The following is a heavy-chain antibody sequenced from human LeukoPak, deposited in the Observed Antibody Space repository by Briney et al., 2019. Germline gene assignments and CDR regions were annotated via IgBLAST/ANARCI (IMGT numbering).Heavy chain of an antibody. CDR1: GFTSSSYA. CDR3: AKILFGESTYDAFDI. Sequence: PGGSLRLSCAASGFTSSSYAMSWVRQAPGKGLEWVSAISGSGGATYYPDSVKGRFTISRDNSKNTLYLQVSSLRAEDTAVYYCAKILFGESTYDAFDIWGQGTMATVSS. V-gene: IGHV3-23*01. D-gene: IGHD3-10*01. J-gene: IGHJ3*02. CDR2: ISGSGGAT.